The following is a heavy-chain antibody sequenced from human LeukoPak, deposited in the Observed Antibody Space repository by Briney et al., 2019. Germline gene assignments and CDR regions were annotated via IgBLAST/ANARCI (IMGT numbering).Heavy chain of an antibody. J-gene: IGHJ4*02. CDR2: ISVSGGRT. CDR1: GFTFSSSA. Sequence: GGSLRLSCAVSGFTFSSSAMSWVRQAPAKGLEWVSGISVSGGRTYYADSVKGRFTISRDNSKNTLYLQMNNLRAEDTAVYYCPKGPKGMIVAVTTYDYWGQGTLVTVSS. CDR3: PKGPKGMIVAVTTYDY. V-gene: IGHV3-23*01. D-gene: IGHD3-22*01.